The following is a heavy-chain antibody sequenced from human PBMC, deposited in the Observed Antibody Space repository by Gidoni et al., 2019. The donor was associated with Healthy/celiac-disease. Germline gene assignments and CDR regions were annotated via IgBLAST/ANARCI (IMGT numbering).Heavy chain of an antibody. J-gene: IGHJ6*02. CDR1: GFTFSSYG. CDR2: IWYDGSNK. V-gene: IGHV3-33*01. CDR3: ARVGALSNYGMDV. Sequence: QVQLVESGGGVVQPGRSLRLSCAASGFTFSSYGMHWVRQAPGKGLEWVAVIWYDGSNKYYADSVKGRFTISRDNSKNTLYLQMNSLRAEDTAVYYCARVGALSNYGMDVWGQGTTVTVSS. D-gene: IGHD1-26*01.